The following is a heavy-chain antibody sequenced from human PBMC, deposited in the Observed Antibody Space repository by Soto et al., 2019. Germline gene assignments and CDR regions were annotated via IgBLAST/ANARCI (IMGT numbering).Heavy chain of an antibody. J-gene: IGHJ4*02. Sequence: EVQLVESGGGLVKPGGSLRLSCAASGFTFSNAWMSWVRQAPGKGLEWVGRIKSKTDGGTTDYAAPVKGRFTISRDDSKNTLYLQMNSLKTEDTAVYYCTTEEADIVVVPAFDYWGQGTLVTVSS. CDR3: TTEEADIVVVPAFDY. CDR2: IKSKTDGGTT. V-gene: IGHV3-15*01. CDR1: GFTFSNAW. D-gene: IGHD2-2*01.